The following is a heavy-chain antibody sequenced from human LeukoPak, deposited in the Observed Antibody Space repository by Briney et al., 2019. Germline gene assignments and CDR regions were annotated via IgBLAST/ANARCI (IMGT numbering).Heavy chain of an antibody. CDR1: GGSVSGYY. V-gene: IGHV4-59*02. CDR3: ARIHRYCSGGACYVLDN. Sequence: SETLSLTRVVSGGSVSGYYWGWIRQPPGRGLEWIGYVYYSGSTNYNPSFKSRITISVDTSRNQFSLQLCSVTAADTAVYYCARIHRYCSGGACYVLDNWGQGTLVAVSS. CDR2: VYYSGST. J-gene: IGHJ4*02. D-gene: IGHD2-15*01.